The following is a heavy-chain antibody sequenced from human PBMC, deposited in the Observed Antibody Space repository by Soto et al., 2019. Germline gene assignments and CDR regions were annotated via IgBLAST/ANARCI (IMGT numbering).Heavy chain of an antibody. CDR3: ARRHSGSSAFDP. J-gene: IGHJ5*02. CDR2: IDPSDSYT. V-gene: IGHV5-10-1*01. D-gene: IGHD6-13*01. CDR1: GYSFTSYW. Sequence: EVQLVQSGAEVKKSGESLRISCKGSGYSFTSYWISWVRQMPGKGLEWMGRIDPSDSYTNYSPSFQGHVTISADKSISTAYLQWSSLKASDTAMYYCARRHSGSSAFDPWGQGTLVTVSS.